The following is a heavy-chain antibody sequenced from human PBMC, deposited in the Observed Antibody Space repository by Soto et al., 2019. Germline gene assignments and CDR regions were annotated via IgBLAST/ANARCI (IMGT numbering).Heavy chain of an antibody. V-gene: IGHV1-46*01. D-gene: IGHD1-1*01. Sequence: ASVKVSCKASGFSFSDYFMHWVRQAPGQGLEWMGIINPSGDSRNYAQKFEGRVAITADESTTTAYMELSSLRSEDTAVYYCARGVEEMATTTAVWSFDLWGRGTLVTVSS. J-gene: IGHJ2*01. CDR2: INPSGDSR. CDR1: GFSFSDYF. CDR3: ARGVEEMATTTAVWSFDL.